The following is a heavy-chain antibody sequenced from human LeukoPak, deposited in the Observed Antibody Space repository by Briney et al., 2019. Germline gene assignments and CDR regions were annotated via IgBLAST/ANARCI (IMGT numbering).Heavy chain of an antibody. J-gene: IGHJ4*02. D-gene: IGHD3-22*01. CDR3: ANLPLYDSSGPEDY. CDR1: GFTLSSYA. V-gene: IGHV3-30*02. CDR2: IRYDGSLK. Sequence: GGSLRLSCVASGFTLSSYAMHWVRQAPGKGREWVAFIRYDGSLKNYADSVKGRFNISRDNSKNTLYLQMNSLRGDDTAVYYCANLPLYDSSGPEDYWGQGTLVTVPS.